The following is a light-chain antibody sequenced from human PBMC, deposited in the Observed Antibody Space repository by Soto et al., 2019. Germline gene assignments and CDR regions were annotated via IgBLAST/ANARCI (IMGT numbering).Light chain of an antibody. Sequence: QSVLTQPPSASGTPGQRVTISCSGSSSNIGGYYVSWYQQLPGTAPKVLIYRNNQRPSGVPDRFSGSKSGTSASLAISGLRSGDEADYYCAAWDDSLSGYVFGTGTKVTVL. CDR3: AAWDDSLSGYV. J-gene: IGLJ1*01. CDR2: RNN. CDR1: SSNIGGYY. V-gene: IGLV1-47*01.